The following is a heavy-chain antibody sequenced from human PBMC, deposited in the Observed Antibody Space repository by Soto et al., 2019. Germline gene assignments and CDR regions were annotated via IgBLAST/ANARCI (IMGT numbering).Heavy chain of an antibody. V-gene: IGHV4-59*01. Sequence: PSETLSLTCTVSGGSISSYYWSWIRQPPGKGLEWIGYIYYSGSTNYNPSLESRVTISVDTSKNQFSLKLSSVTAADTAVYYCAREAQLVGGDAFDIWGQGTMVTVSS. CDR3: AREAQLVGGDAFDI. D-gene: IGHD6-6*01. CDR2: IYYSGST. CDR1: GGSISSYY. J-gene: IGHJ3*02.